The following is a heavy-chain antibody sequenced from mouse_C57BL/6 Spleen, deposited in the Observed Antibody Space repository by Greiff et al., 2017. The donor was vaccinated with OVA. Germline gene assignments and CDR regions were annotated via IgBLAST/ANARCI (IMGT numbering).Heavy chain of an antibody. CDR3: ARGGKYYYAMDY. CDR1: GYTFTDYN. V-gene: IGHV1-18*01. D-gene: IGHD2-1*01. Sequence: EVMLVESGPELVKPGASVKIPCKASGYTFTDYNMDWVKQSHGKSLEWIGDINPNNGGTIYNQKFKGKATLTVDKSSSTAYMELRSLTSEDTAVYYCARGGKYYYAMDYWGQGTSVTVSS. J-gene: IGHJ4*01. CDR2: INPNNGGT.